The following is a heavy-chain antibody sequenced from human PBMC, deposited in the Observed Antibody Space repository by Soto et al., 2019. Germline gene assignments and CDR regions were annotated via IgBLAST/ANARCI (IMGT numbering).Heavy chain of an antibody. Sequence: QVQLVESGGGVVQPGRSLRLSCAASGFTFSSYAMRWVRQAPGKGLEWVAVIWNDGTNKYYADSVKGRFTISRDNSKTTLYLQMNSLRAEDTAVYYCARDNWNYVSAFDIWGQGTMVTVSS. CDR2: IWNDGTNK. J-gene: IGHJ3*02. CDR1: GFTFSSYA. CDR3: ARDNWNYVSAFDI. V-gene: IGHV3-33*01. D-gene: IGHD1-7*01.